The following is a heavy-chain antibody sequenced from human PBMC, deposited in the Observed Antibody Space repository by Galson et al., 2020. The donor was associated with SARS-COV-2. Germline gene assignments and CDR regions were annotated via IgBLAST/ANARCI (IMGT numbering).Heavy chain of an antibody. CDR2: INPSGGST. Sequence: ASVKVSCKASGYTFTSYYMHWVRQAPGQGLEWMGIINPSGGSTSYAQKFQGRVTMTRDTSTSTVYMELSSLRSEDTAVYYCARDPRDIAVAGNLDYWGQGTLVTVSS. V-gene: IGHV1-46*01. J-gene: IGHJ4*02. CDR1: GYTFTSYY. CDR3: ARDPRDIAVAGNLDY. D-gene: IGHD6-19*01.